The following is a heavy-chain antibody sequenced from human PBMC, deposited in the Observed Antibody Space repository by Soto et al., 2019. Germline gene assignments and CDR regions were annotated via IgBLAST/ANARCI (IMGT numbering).Heavy chain of an antibody. CDR2: ISGYNGNA. Sequence: ASVKVSCKASGYTFSSHGIIWVRQAPGQGLEWMGWISGYNGNAKYAQRFQGRVIMTTDTSTSTVYMDLRSLGSDDSAVYYCAREGSYGWYDCWGQGTLVTVSS. D-gene: IGHD2-15*01. CDR3: AREGSYGWYDC. V-gene: IGHV1-18*01. CDR1: GYTFSSHG. J-gene: IGHJ5*01.